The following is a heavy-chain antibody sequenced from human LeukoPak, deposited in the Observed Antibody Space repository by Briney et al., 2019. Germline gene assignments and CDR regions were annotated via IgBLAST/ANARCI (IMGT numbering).Heavy chain of an antibody. CDR2: ISYDGSNK. D-gene: IGHD6-19*01. CDR1: GFTFSSYG. Sequence: PGGSLRLSCAASGFTFSSYGMHWVRQAPGKGLEWVAVISYDGSNKYYADSVKGRFTISRDNSKNTLYLQMNSLRAEDTAVYYCAKDWHSSGWYYFDYWGQRTLVTVSS. V-gene: IGHV3-30*18. J-gene: IGHJ4*02. CDR3: AKDWHSSGWYYFDY.